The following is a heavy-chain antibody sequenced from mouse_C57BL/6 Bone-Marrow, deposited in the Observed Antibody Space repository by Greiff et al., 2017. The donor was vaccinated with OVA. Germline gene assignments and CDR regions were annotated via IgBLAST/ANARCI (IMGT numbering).Heavy chain of an antibody. CDR2: INPNNGGT. D-gene: IGHD1-1*01. J-gene: IGHJ2*01. CDR3: ARGKYGPLDY. CDR1: GYTFTDYY. Sequence: EVKLQQSGPELVKPGASVKISCKASGYTFTDYYMNWVKQSHGKSLEWIGDINPNNGGTSYNQKFKGKATLTVDKSSSTAYMELRSLTSEDSAVYYCARGKYGPLDYWGQGTTLTVSS. V-gene: IGHV1-26*01.